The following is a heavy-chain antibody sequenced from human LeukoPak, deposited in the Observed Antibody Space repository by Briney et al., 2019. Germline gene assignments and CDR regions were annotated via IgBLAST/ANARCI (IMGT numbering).Heavy chain of an antibody. V-gene: IGHV4-59*08. CDR2: IYYSGST. CDR3: ARRAGGKEDY. Sequence: SETLSLTCTVSGGSISSYYWSWIRQPPGKGLERIGYIYYSGSTNYNPSLKSRVTISVDTSKNQFSLKLSSVTAADTAVYYCARRAGGKEDYWGQGTLVTVSS. D-gene: IGHD2-15*01. CDR1: GGSISSYY. J-gene: IGHJ4*02.